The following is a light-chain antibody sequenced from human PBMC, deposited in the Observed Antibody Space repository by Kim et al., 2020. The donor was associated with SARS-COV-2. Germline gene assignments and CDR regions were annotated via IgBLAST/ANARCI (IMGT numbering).Light chain of an antibody. Sequence: LSASVGDRVTITCRASQSIGYWLAWYQQKPGRTPILLIYDASTLESGVPSRFSGSGSGTEFTLTIDSLQPDDFATYYCQQYSTYSFGQGTKVDIK. V-gene: IGKV1-5*01. CDR1: QSIGYW. J-gene: IGKJ2*01. CDR2: DAS. CDR3: QQYSTYS.